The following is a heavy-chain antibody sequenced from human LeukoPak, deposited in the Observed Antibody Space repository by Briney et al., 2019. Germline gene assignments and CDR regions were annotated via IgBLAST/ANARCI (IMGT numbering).Heavy chain of an antibody. CDR1: GGSISSGDYY. D-gene: IGHD4-17*01. Sequence: PSQTLPLTCTVSGGSISSGDYYWSWIRQPPGKGLEWIGYIYYSGSTYYNPSLKSRVTISVDTSKNQFSLKLSSVTAADTAVYYCARFGALTTVTIDYWGQGTLVTVSS. CDR2: IYYSGST. CDR3: ARFGALTTVTIDY. V-gene: IGHV4-30-4*01. J-gene: IGHJ4*02.